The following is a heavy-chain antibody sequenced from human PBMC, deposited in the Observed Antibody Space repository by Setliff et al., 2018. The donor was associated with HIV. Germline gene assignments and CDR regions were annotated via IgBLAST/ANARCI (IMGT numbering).Heavy chain of an antibody. V-gene: IGHV1-69*05. Sequence: GASVKVSCKASGGTFGIYGISWVRQAPGQGLEWMGGTIPMFGKANYAQKFQGRVTITTDESTNTGYMELSSLRSEDTAVYYCARESACSSTSCPKVLDDWGQGTPVTVSS. D-gene: IGHD2-2*01. J-gene: IGHJ4*02. CDR1: GGTFGIYG. CDR2: TIPMFGKA. CDR3: ARESACSSTSCPKVLDD.